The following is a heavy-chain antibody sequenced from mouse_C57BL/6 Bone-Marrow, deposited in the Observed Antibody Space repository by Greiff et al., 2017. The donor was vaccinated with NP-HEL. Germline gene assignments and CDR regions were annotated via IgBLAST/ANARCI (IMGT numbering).Heavy chain of an antibody. D-gene: IGHD1-1*01. CDR3: ARGEYYGSSPYYFDY. CDR2: IYPRSGNT. CDR1: GYTFTSYG. V-gene: IGHV1-81*01. J-gene: IGHJ2*01. Sequence: QVQLQQSGAELARPGASVKLSCKASGYTFTSYGISWVKQRTGQGLEWIGEIYPRSGNTYYNEKFKGKATLTADKSSSTAYMELRSLTSEDSAVYFCARGEYYGSSPYYFDYWGQGTTLTVSS.